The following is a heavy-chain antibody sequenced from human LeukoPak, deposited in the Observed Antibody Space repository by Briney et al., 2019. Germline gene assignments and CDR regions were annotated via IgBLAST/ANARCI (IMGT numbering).Heavy chain of an antibody. V-gene: IGHV4-34*01. CDR2: INHSETT. D-gene: IGHD5-24*01. Sequence: SETLSLTCAVYGGSFSGHFWSWIRQTPEKGLQWIGEINHSETTSYNPSLKSRVSISADVSKNQFCLKLNSVTAADTALYYCARGTDGMATVFDYWGQGTLVTVSS. CDR3: ARGTDGMATVFDY. CDR1: GGSFSGHF. J-gene: IGHJ4*02.